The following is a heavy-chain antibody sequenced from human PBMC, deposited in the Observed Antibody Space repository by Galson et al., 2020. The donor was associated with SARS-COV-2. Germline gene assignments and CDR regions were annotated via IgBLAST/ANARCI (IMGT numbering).Heavy chain of an antibody. CDR2: INFGGDT. V-gene: IGHV4-34*01. J-gene: IGHJ6*03. CDR3: ARGHRGVVPSPILGLGPFYSFYYMDV. D-gene: IGHD3-16*01. Sequence: SETLSLTCAVYGGSFSGYSWTWIRQAPGKGLEWIGEINFGGDTKYSPSLSSRLTLSVDTSRNQFSLKLTSVNAADTALYYCARGHRGVVPSPILGLGPFYSFYYMDVWARGATVTVSS. CDR1: GGSFSGYS.